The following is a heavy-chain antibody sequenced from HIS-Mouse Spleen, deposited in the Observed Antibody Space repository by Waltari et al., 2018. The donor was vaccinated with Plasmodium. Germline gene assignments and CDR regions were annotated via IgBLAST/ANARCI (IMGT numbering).Heavy chain of an antibody. Sequence: QVQLQQWGAGLLKPSETLSLTCAVYGGSFSGYYWSWIRQPPGKGLEWIGEIKPSGSTNYNPSLKSRVTRSVDTSKNQFSLKLSSVTAADTAVYYCASSGSGSYYYWGQGTLVTVSS. V-gene: IGHV4-34*01. CDR2: IKPSGST. J-gene: IGHJ4*02. CDR1: GGSFSGYY. CDR3: ASSGSGSYYY. D-gene: IGHD3-10*01.